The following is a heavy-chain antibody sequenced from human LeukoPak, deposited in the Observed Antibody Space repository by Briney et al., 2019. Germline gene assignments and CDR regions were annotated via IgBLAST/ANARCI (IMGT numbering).Heavy chain of an antibody. CDR1: GLTFNDYY. Sequence: GGSLRLSCAASGLTFNDYYLRWIRQASGTGLEWVSHISSSGSHIYYADSVKGRFTISRDNAKNSLYLEMNSLIAEDTAVYSFRRSARGYRYGTWFEEWGEGSLVTVSS. J-gene: IGHJ4*02. CDR2: ISSSGSHI. CDR3: RRSARGYRYGTWFEE. V-gene: IGHV3-11*04. D-gene: IGHD5-18*01.